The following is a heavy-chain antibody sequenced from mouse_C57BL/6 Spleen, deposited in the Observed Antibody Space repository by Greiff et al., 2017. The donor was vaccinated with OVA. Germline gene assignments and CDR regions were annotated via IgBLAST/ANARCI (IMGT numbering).Heavy chain of an antibody. V-gene: IGHV3-6*01. D-gene: IGHD1-1*01. CDR3: ARDITFDY. CDR1: GYSITSGYY. Sequence: EVQRVESGPGLVKPSQSLSLTCSVTGYSITSGYYWNWIRQFPGNKLEWMGYISYDGSNNYNPSLKNRISITRDTSKNQFFLKLNSVTTEDTATYYCARDITFDYWDQGTTLTVSS. CDR2: ISYDGSN. J-gene: IGHJ2*01.